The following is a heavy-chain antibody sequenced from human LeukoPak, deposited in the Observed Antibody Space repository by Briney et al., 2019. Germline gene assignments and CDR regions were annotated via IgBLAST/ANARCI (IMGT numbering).Heavy chain of an antibody. CDR2: IIPIFGTA. J-gene: IGHJ5*02. V-gene: IGHV1-69*13. CDR3: VPYCSSTSCPKGRWFDP. D-gene: IGHD2-2*01. CDR1: GGTFISYA. Sequence: ASVKVSCKASGGTFISYAISWVRQAPGQGLEWMGGIIPIFGTANYAQKFQGRVTITADESTSTAYMELSSLRSEDTAVYYCVPYCSSTSCPKGRWFDPWGQGTLVTVSS.